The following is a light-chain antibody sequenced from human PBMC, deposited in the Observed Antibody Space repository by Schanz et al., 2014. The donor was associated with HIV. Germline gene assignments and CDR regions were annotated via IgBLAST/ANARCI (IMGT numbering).Light chain of an antibody. V-gene: IGKV3-20*01. J-gene: IGKJ4*01. CDR2: DAS. Sequence: EIVLTQSPGTLSLSPGERATLSCRASQRVSNNFLAWYQQKPCLAPRLLIYDASSRATGIPDRFSGSGSGTDFTLTISRLEPEDFAVYYCQQYSSSPLTFGGGTKVEIK. CDR3: QQYSSSPLT. CDR1: QRVSNNF.